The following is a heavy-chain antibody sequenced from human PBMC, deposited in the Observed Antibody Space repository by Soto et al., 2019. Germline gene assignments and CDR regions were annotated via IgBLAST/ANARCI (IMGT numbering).Heavy chain of an antibody. CDR2: IYWDDDK. V-gene: IGHV2-5*02. CDR1: GFSLSTSGVG. CDR3: AHSGPPRLLDY. Sequence: QITLKESGPTLVKPTQTLTLTCTFSGFSLSTSGVGVGWIRQPPGKALEWLALIYWDDDKRYSSSLNSRLTITKDPPKTPVALTLPNRDPGDTPTYYWAHSGPPRLLDYWGQGPLVPVSS. J-gene: IGHJ4*02.